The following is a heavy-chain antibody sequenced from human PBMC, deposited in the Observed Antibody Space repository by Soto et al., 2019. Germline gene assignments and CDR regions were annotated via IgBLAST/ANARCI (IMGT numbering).Heavy chain of an antibody. D-gene: IGHD2-8*01. CDR1: GFTFSSYG. CDR3: AKDKNGPFDY. Sequence: QVQLVESGGGVVQPGTSLRLSCAASGFTFSSYGMHWVRQAPGKGLEWVAVISSDGSNKYHADSVKGRFTISRDNSKHPLYLQMNSLRAEDTAVYNCAKDKNGPFDYWGQGTLVTVSS. CDR2: ISSDGSNK. J-gene: IGHJ4*02. V-gene: IGHV3-30*18.